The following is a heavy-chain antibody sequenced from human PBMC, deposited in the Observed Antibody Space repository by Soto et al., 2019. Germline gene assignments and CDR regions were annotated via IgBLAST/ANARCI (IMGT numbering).Heavy chain of an antibody. D-gene: IGHD2-21*01. CDR1: GFTFSSYS. CDR2: ISSSSSYI. J-gene: IGHJ4*02. CDR3: ARPYCGGDCHDY. V-gene: IGHV3-21*01. Sequence: GGSLRLSCAASGFTFSSYSMNWVRQAPGKGLEWVSSISSSSSYIYYADSMKGRFTIARDNAKNSLYLQMNSLRAEDTAVYYCARPYCGGDCHDYWGQGTLVTVSS.